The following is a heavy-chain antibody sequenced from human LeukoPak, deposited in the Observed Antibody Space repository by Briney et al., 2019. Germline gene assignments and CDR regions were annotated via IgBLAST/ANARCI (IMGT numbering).Heavy chain of an antibody. CDR1: GFAVSDNF. Sequence: GGSLRLSCAASGFAVSDNFVSWVRQAPGKGLAWVSIIYSGGNIFYADSVKGRFTISRDNSKNTLYLQMNSLRTEDTAVYFCAKFGWVVEATPIDYWGQGTLVTVSS. V-gene: IGHV3-53*01. CDR3: AKFGWVVEATPIDY. CDR2: IYSGGNI. D-gene: IGHD1-26*01. J-gene: IGHJ4*02.